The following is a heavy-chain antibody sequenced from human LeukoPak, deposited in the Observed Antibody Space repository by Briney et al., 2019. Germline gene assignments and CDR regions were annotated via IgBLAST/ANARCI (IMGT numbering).Heavy chain of an antibody. CDR2: ISSDGSRV. CDR3: ARTPQKYCGSTSCFNWFDS. V-gene: IGHV3-74*01. J-gene: IGHJ5*01. Sequence: GGSLRLSCAASGFTFSDYWMHWVRQAPGKGLVWVSRISSDGSRVTYADSVKSRFTISRDNSKNTLYLQMNSLRTEDTALYYCARTPQKYCGSTSCFNWFDSWGQGTLVTVSS. CDR1: GFTFSDYW. D-gene: IGHD2-2*01.